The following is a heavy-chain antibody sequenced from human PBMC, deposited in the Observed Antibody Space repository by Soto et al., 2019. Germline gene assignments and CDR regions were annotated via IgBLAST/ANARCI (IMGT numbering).Heavy chain of an antibody. CDR1: GGSIRSYY. CDR2: IYYSGST. CDR3: ARELFQFGPRVGTFDI. J-gene: IGHJ3*02. D-gene: IGHD3-16*01. Sequence: SETLSLTCTGSGGSIRSYYWSWIRQPPGKGLEWIGYIYYSGSTNYNPSLKSRVTISIDTSRNQFSLRLSSVTAADTAVYYCARELFQFGPRVGTFDIWGQGTLVTVSS. V-gene: IGHV4-59*01.